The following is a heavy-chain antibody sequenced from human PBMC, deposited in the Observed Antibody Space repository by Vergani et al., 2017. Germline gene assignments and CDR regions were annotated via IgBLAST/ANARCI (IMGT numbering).Heavy chain of an antibody. D-gene: IGHD2-2*01. J-gene: IGHJ3*01. V-gene: IGHV3-48*01. Sequence: QLVESGGGWVQPGGSLRLSCVVSGFDFSSYIMNWVRQAPGKGLEWVSFVSTGTKSQSYAESVKGRFTISRDSANNSLYLQMDSLRAEDTAVYYCAREYSSTSGRAFDFWGQGTKVTVSS. CDR2: VSTGTKSQ. CDR1: GFDFSSYI. CDR3: AREYSSTSGRAFDF.